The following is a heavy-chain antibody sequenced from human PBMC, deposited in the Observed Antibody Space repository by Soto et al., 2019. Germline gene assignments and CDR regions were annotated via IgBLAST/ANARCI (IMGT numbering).Heavy chain of an antibody. D-gene: IGHD6-19*01. CDR2: IYHSGST. V-gene: IGHV4-4*02. J-gene: IGHJ6*02. Sequence: SETLSLTCAVSGGSISSSNWWSWVRQPPGKGLEWIGEIYHSGSTNYNPSLKSRVTISVDKSKNQFSLKLSSVTAADTAVYYCARLIAVAGMPYYYYGMDVWGQGTTVTVSS. CDR3: ARLIAVAGMPYYYYGMDV. CDR1: GGSISSSNW.